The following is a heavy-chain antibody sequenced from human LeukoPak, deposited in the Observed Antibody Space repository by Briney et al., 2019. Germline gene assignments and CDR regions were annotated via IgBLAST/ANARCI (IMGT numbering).Heavy chain of an antibody. J-gene: IGHJ4*02. D-gene: IGHD6-19*01. Sequence: SETLSLTCTVSGGSISSGGYHWNWIRQHPGKGLEWIGEIHHEGSTKYSPSLKSRVTISVDKSKNQFSLKLNSMTAADTAVYYCTAQGGWYIDYWGQGTLVTVSS. V-gene: IGHV4-31*09. CDR3: TAQGGWYIDY. CDR2: IHHEGST. CDR1: GGSISSGGYH.